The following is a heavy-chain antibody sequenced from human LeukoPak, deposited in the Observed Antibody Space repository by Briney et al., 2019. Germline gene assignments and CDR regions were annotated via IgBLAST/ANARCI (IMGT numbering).Heavy chain of an antibody. Sequence: PSETLSLTCTVSGGSISSSSYYWGWIRQPPGKGLEWIGSIYYSGSTYYNPSLKSRVTISVDTSKNQFSLKLSSVTAADTAVYYCARDTRYSPWAFDYWGQGTLVTVSS. CDR2: IYYSGST. J-gene: IGHJ4*02. CDR1: GGSISSSSYY. CDR3: ARDTRYSPWAFDY. V-gene: IGHV4-39*02. D-gene: IGHD2-15*01.